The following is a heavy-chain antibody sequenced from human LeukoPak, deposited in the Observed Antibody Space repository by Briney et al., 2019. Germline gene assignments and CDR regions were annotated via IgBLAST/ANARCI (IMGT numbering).Heavy chain of an antibody. J-gene: IGHJ4*02. CDR1: GGSIRSYY. CDR3: PGHHPRNTVDF. Sequence: KPSETLSLTCSVSGGSIRSYYWIWLGQPPGKGREWIAYTHDIGSTNSNPSPKSRVPISLAPPKTQSSLKLSSVTAAAPAVYSCPGHHPRNTVDFWGQGNLVTASS. D-gene: IGHD2/OR15-2a*01. CDR2: THDIGST. V-gene: IGHV4-59*08.